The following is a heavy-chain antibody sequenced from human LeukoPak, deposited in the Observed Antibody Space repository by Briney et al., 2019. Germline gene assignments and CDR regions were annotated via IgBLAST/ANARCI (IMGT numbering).Heavy chain of an antibody. V-gene: IGHV4-61*08. CDR3: ARLAPRYDYVWGSYRYPSHFDY. Sequence: SQTLSLTCTVSGGSISSGGYYWSWIRQPPGKGLEWIGYIYYSGSTNYNPSLKSRVTISVDTSKNQFSLKLSSVTAADTAVYYCARLAPRYDYVWGSYRYPSHFDYWGQGTLVTVSS. D-gene: IGHD3-16*02. CDR2: IYYSGST. CDR1: GGSISSGGYY. J-gene: IGHJ4*02.